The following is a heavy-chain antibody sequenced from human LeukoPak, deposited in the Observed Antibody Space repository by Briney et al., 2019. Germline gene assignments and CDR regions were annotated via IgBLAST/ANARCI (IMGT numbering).Heavy chain of an antibody. CDR1: GFTVSSNY. CDR2: IYSGGST. J-gene: IGHJ6*02. CDR3: ARDSNLGYYYGMDV. V-gene: IGHV3-53*04. Sequence: PGGPLRLSCAASGFTVSSNYMSWVRQAPGKGLEWVSVIYSGGSTYYADSVKGRFTISRHNSKNTLYLQMNSLRAEDTAVYYCARDSNLGYYYGMDVWGQGTTVTVSS.